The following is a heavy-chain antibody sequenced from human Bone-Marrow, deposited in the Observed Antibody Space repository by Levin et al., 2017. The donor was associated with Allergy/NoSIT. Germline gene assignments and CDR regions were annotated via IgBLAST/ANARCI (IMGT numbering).Heavy chain of an antibody. D-gene: IGHD6-13*01. V-gene: IGHV4-59*01. CDR1: GGSISSYY. J-gene: IGHJ5*02. Sequence: SQTLSLTCTVSGGSISSYYWSWIRQPPGKGLEWIGYIYYSGSTNYNPSLKSRVTISVDTSKNQFSLKLSSVTAADTAVYYCARDLGYSSSFFDPWGQGTLVTVSS. CDR2: IYYSGST. CDR3: ARDLGYSSSFFDP.